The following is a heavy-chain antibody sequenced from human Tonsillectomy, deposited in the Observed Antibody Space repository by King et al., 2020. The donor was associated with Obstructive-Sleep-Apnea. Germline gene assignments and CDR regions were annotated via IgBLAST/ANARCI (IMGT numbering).Heavy chain of an antibody. CDR1: GGSISSYY. D-gene: IGHD3-16*02. Sequence: VQLQESGPGLVKPSETLSLTCTVSGGSISSYYWSWIRQPPGKGLEWIGYIYYSGSTNYNPSLKSRVTISVDTSKNQFSLKLSSVTAADTAVYYCARNMITFGGVIVYYYGMDVWGQGTTVTVSS. CDR2: IYYSGST. J-gene: IGHJ6*02. V-gene: IGHV4-59*01. CDR3: ARNMITFGGVIVYYYGMDV.